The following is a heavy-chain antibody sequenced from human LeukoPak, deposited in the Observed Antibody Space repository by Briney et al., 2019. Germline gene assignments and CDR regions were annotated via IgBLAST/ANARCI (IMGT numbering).Heavy chain of an antibody. D-gene: IGHD3-9*01. Sequence: ASVQVSCKASGYTFTGYYKHWVRQAPGQGLEWMGWINSNSGDTNYAQNFQGRVTMTRDTSISTAYMELSRLRSDDTPVYYCSREPHYDLLTGYALGYLDLWGRGTLLTASS. CDR2: INSNSGDT. V-gene: IGHV1-2*02. J-gene: IGHJ2*01. CDR1: GYTFTGYY. CDR3: SREPHYDLLTGYALGYLDL.